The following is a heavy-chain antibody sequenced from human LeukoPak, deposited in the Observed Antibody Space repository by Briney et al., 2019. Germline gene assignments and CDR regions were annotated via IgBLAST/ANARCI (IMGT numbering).Heavy chain of an antibody. CDR1: GYTFTSYG. Sequence: ASVKVSCKASGYTFTSYGISWVRQAPGQGLEWMGWISTYNGNTNYAQKLQGRVTMTTDTSTSTAYMVLRSLRSDDTAVYYCARDTCSGGSCYLGNYWGQGTLVTVSS. J-gene: IGHJ4*02. D-gene: IGHD2-15*01. CDR2: ISTYNGNT. V-gene: IGHV1-18*01. CDR3: ARDTCSGGSCYLGNY.